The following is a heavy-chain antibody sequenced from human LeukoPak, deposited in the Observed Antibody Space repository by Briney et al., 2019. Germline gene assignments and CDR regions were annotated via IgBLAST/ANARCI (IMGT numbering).Heavy chain of an antibody. Sequence: ASVKVSCKASGYTFTGYYMHWVRQAPGQGLEWMGWINPNSGGTNYAQKFQGRVTMTRDTSIGTAYMELSRLRSDDTAVYYCARQFEKAAAGSDPSYYFDYWGQGTLVTVSS. D-gene: IGHD6-13*01. CDR2: INPNSGGT. CDR1: GYTFTGYY. J-gene: IGHJ4*02. CDR3: ARQFEKAAAGSDPSYYFDY. V-gene: IGHV1-2*02.